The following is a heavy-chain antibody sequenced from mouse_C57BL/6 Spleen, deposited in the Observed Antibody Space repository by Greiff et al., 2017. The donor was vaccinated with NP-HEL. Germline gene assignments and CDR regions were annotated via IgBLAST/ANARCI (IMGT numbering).Heavy chain of an antibody. J-gene: IGHJ2*01. Sequence: VKLMESGPELVKPGASVKISCKASGYTFTDYYINWVKQRPGQGLEWIGWIFPGSGSTYYNEKFKGKATLTVDKSSSTAYMLLSSLTSEDSAVYFCAREEGSSGPHFDYWGQGTTLTVSS. CDR3: AREEGSSGPHFDY. D-gene: IGHD3-2*02. V-gene: IGHV1-75*01. CDR1: GYTFTDYY. CDR2: IFPGSGST.